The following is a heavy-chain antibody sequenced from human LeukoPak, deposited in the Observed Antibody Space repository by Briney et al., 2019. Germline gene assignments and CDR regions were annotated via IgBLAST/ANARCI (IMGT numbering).Heavy chain of an antibody. V-gene: IGHV1-2*02. CDR3: AREPSIAAAAHDAFDI. CDR2: INPDSGFT. J-gene: IGHJ3*02. CDR1: GYKFTDDY. D-gene: IGHD6-13*01. Sequence: ASVKVSCKASGYKFTDDYMHWVRQAPGQGLELMGWINPDSGFTNYAQKFKGRVTMTRDTSISTAYMELSRLRSDDTAVYYCAREPSIAAAAHDAFDIWGQGTMVTVSS.